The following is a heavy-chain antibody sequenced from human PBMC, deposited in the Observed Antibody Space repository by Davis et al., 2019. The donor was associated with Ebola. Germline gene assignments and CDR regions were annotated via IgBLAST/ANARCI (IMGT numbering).Heavy chain of an antibody. CDR1: GFTFSGSA. V-gene: IGHV3-73*01. Sequence: PGGSLRLSCAASGFTFSGSAMHWVRQASGKGLEWVGRIRSKANSYATAYAASVKGRFTISRDDSKNTAYLQMNSLKTEDTAVYYCTRRTTTVPPYYYYYGMDVWGQGTTVTVSS. D-gene: IGHD4-11*01. CDR2: IRSKANSYAT. CDR3: TRRTTTVPPYYYYYGMDV. J-gene: IGHJ6*02.